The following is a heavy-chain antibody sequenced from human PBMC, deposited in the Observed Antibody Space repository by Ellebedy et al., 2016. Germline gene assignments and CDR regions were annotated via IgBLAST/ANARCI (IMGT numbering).Heavy chain of an antibody. D-gene: IGHD5-18*01. CDR3: ARDRQLTG. CDR1: GFTFSSYS. CDR2: ISSSSSYI. J-gene: IGHJ4*02. Sequence: GESLKISCAASGFTFSSYSMNWVRQAPGKGLEWVSSISSSSSYIYYADSVKGRFTISRDNAKNSLYLQMNSLRAEDTAVYYCARDRQLTGWGQGTLVTVSS. V-gene: IGHV3-21*01.